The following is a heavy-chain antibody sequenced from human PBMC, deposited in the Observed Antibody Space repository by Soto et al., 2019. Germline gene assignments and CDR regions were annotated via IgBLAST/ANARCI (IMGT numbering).Heavy chain of an antibody. Sequence: QVHLQESAPGLVKPSRTRSVTCTVSGDSFTSGPYYWSWVRQLPGRALEWLGYTYFRGNSYYNPSLKSRITISLDRSKNQFSLELNSVTAADTAVYYCARSGGSNSWYGVFDFWGQGTLVNVSS. CDR3: ARSGGSNSWYGVFDF. CDR2: TYFRGNS. V-gene: IGHV4-31*03. J-gene: IGHJ4*02. CDR1: GDSFTSGPYY. D-gene: IGHD2-15*01.